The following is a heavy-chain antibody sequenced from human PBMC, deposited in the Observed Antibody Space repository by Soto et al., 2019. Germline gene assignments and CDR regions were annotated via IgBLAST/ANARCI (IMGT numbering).Heavy chain of an antibody. CDR1: GFISSNSH. Sequence: EVTLRLSCGASGFISSNSHMHWVRQTTEKGLEWVSGIGFAGDTNYSGSVKGRFTISRENAKNSLFLQMNSLRVGDTAVYYCVRGMPGGFDPWGQGTLVTVCS. CDR2: IGFAGDT. CDR3: VRGMPGGFDP. J-gene: IGHJ5*02. D-gene: IGHD2-2*01. V-gene: IGHV3-13*01.